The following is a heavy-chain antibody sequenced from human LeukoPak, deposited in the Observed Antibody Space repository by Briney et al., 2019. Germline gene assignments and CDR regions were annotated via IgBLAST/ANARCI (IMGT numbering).Heavy chain of an antibody. V-gene: IGHV1-69*13. J-gene: IGHJ5*01. CDR2: IIPIFGTA. CDR1: GGTFSSYA. D-gene: IGHD2-2*03. CDR3: ARDFVGYCSSTSCLRWFDS. Sequence: ASVKVSCKASGGTFSSYAISWVRQAPGQGLEWMGGIIPIFGTANYAQKFQGRVTITADESTSTAYMELSSLRSEDTAVYYCARDFVGYCSSTSCLRWFDSWGQGTLVTVSS.